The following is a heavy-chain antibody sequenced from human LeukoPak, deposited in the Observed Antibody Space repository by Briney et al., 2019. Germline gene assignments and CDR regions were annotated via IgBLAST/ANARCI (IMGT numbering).Heavy chain of an antibody. V-gene: IGHV3-15*01. CDR3: TTDIVLLWFGELLGGDY. CDR1: GFTFSNAW. CDR2: IKIKTDGGTT. D-gene: IGHD3-10*01. J-gene: IGHJ4*02. Sequence: GGSLRLSCAPSGFTFSNAWMSWVRQAPGKGLEWVGRIKIKTDGGTTDYAAPVKGRFTISRDDSKNTLYLQMNSLKTEDTAVYYCTTDIVLLWFGELLGGDYWGQGTLVTVSS.